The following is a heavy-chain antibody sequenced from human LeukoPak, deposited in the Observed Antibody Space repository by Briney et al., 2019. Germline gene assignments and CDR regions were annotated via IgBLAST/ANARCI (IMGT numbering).Heavy chain of an antibody. CDR1: GYTFTSYY. CDR3: ARRGVDGYSYGPDAFDI. J-gene: IGHJ3*02. CDR2: TNPSGGST. Sequence: ASVKVSCKASGYTFTSYYMHWVRQAPGQGLEWMGITNPSGGSTSYAQKFQGRVTMTRDTSTSTVYMELSSLRSEDTAVYYCARRGVDGYSYGPDAFDIWGQGTMVTVSS. V-gene: IGHV1-46*01. D-gene: IGHD5-18*01.